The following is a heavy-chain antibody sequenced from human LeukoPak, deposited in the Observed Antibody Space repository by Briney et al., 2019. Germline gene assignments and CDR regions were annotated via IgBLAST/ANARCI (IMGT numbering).Heavy chain of an antibody. J-gene: IGHJ3*02. V-gene: IGHV1-2*02. CDR1: VYTFTGYY. Sequence: ASVKVSCKASVYTFTGYYMHWVRQAPAQGLEWMGWINPNSGGTNYAQKFQGRVTMTRDTSISTAYMELSRLRSDDTAVYYCARGYYYDSSGPDAFDIWGQGTMVTVSS. CDR3: ARGYYYDSSGPDAFDI. CDR2: INPNSGGT. D-gene: IGHD3-22*01.